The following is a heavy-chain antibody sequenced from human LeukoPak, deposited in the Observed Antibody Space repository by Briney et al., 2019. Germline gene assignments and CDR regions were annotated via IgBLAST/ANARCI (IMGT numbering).Heavy chain of an antibody. Sequence: ASVKVSCKASGYTFTSYDVNWVRQATGQGLEWMGWMNPNSGNTGLAQKFQGRVTLTRDTSLSTAYMELGDLRSDDTAVYYCARDEVVAAHNYFGMVVWGQGTTVSVSS. CDR1: GYTFTSYD. CDR3: ARDEVVAAHNYFGMVV. V-gene: IGHV1-8*01. J-gene: IGHJ6*02. D-gene: IGHD2-15*01. CDR2: MNPNSGNT.